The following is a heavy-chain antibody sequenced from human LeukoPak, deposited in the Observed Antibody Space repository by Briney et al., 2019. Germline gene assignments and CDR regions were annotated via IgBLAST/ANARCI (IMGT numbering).Heavy chain of an antibody. D-gene: IGHD1-26*01. CDR3: ARLVHGGSYYDY. V-gene: IGHV3-23*01. CDR1: RFTFSNYA. Sequence: GGSLRLSCAASRFTFSNYAMNWVRQAPGKGLEWVSGISDSGGNTYYADSVKGRFTVSRDNSKNTLYLQMNSLRAEDTAVYYCARLVHGGSYYDYWGQGTLVTVSS. J-gene: IGHJ4*02. CDR2: ISDSGGNT.